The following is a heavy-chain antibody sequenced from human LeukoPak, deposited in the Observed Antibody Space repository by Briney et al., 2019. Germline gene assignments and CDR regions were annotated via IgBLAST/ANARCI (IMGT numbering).Heavy chain of an antibody. Sequence: QPGGSLRLSCAASGFTFSSYAMHWVRQAPGKGLEWVAVISYDGSNKYYADSVKGRSTISRDNSKNTLYLQMNSLRAEDTAVYYCARAPRISFDYWGQGTLVTVSS. CDR3: ARAPRISFDY. CDR1: GFTFSSYA. D-gene: IGHD2-15*01. J-gene: IGHJ4*02. CDR2: ISYDGSNK. V-gene: IGHV3-30-3*01.